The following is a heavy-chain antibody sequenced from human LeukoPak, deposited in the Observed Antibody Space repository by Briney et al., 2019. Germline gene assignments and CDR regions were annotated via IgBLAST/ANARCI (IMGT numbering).Heavy chain of an antibody. Sequence: SETLSLTCAVYGGSFSGYYWSWIRQPPGKGLEWIGEINHSGSTNYNPSLKSRVTISVDTSKNQFSLKLSSVTAADTAVYYCARSVYASWVQHSGQGTLVTVSS. CDR1: GGSFSGYY. V-gene: IGHV4-34*01. CDR2: INHSGST. J-gene: IGHJ1*01. D-gene: IGHD5/OR15-5a*01. CDR3: ARSVYASWVQH.